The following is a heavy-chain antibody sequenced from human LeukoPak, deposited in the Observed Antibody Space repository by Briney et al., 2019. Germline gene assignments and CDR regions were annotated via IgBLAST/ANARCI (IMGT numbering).Heavy chain of an antibody. J-gene: IGHJ4*02. Sequence: GGSLRLSYAASGFTFSSYGMSWVREAPGPGLEAGSAISGSGGSTYYADSVKGRFTISSNNSKKTLYLHMNSLRAEHAAGYYLPKAPSSLPEYWGQGTLDSVFS. CDR2: ISGSGGST. V-gene: IGHV3-23*01. D-gene: IGHD6-6*01. CDR3: PKAPSSLPEY. CDR1: GFTFSSYG.